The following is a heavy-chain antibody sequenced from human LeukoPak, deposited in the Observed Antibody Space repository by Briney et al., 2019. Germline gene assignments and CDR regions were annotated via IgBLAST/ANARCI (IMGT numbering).Heavy chain of an antibody. J-gene: IGHJ5*02. D-gene: IGHD2/OR15-2a*01. CDR3: ARGPLNSLSRVLFDP. V-gene: IGHV4-34*01. CDR1: GGSFSGYY. CDR2: INHSGST. Sequence: SETLSLTCAVYGGSFSGYYWSWIRQPPGKGLEWIGEINHSGSTNYNPSLKSRVTISVDTSKNQFSLKLSSVTAADTAVYYCARGPLNSLSRVLFDPWGQGTLVTVSS.